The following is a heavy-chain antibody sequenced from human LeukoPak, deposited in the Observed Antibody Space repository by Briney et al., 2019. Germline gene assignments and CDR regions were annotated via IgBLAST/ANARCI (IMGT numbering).Heavy chain of an antibody. Sequence: PGRSLRLSCAASGFTFSSYGMHWVRQAPGKGLEWVAVISYDGSNKYYADSVKGRFTISRDNSKNTLYLQMNSLRAEDTAVYYCAKDSGPYSSASDYWGQGTLVTVSS. CDR3: AKDSGPYSSASDY. CDR2: ISYDGSNK. V-gene: IGHV3-30*18. CDR1: GFTFSSYG. J-gene: IGHJ4*02. D-gene: IGHD6-25*01.